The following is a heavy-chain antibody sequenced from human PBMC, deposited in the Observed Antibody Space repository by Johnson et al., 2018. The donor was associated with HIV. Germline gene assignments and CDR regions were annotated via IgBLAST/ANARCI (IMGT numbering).Heavy chain of an antibody. J-gene: IGHJ3*02. V-gene: IGHV3-15*01. CDR1: GFTFSSYG. CDR2: VKSKTDGGTI. Sequence: EKLVESGGGVVQPGRSLRLSCAASGFTFSSYGMHWVRQAPGKGLEWVGRVKSKTDGGTIDYAAAVKGRFIISRDDSKNTLYLQMSSLRTEDTAIYYCTTEGDAFDIWGQGTMVTVSS. CDR3: TTEGDAFDI.